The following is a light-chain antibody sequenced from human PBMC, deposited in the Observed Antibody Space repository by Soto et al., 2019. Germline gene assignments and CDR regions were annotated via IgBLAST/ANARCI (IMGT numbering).Light chain of an antibody. CDR3: QHYNTYSWT. J-gene: IGKJ1*01. CDR1: QTISSW. CDR2: RAS. V-gene: IGKV1-5*03. Sequence: LQMTQSPSTLSASVGDRVTITCRASQTISSWLAWYQQKPGKAPKLLIYRASTLESGVPSRFSGSGSGTEFTLTISGLQPDDFATYYCQHYNTYSWTFGQGTKVDIK.